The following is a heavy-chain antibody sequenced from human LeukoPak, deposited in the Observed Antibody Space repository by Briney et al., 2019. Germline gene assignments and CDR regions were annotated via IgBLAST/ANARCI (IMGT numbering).Heavy chain of an antibody. Sequence: GGSLRLSCAASGFTFSSYGMNWVRQAPGKGLEWVSGISCSGDSTYYADSVRGRFTISRDNSKNTLYLQMNSLRAEDTALYYCAKSKPYYYGSGSYYKNPFDDWGQGTLVTVSS. CDR3: AKSKPYYYGSGSYYKNPFDD. D-gene: IGHD3-10*01. CDR1: GFTFSSYG. J-gene: IGHJ4*02. V-gene: IGHV3-23*01. CDR2: ISCSGDST.